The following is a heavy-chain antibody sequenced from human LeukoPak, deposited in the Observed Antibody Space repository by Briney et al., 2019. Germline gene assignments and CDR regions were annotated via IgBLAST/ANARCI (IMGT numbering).Heavy chain of an antibody. Sequence: GGSLRLSCAASGFTFSSYAMSWVRQAPGKGLEWVSFIRSKAYGGTTEYAASVKGRFTISRDDSKSIAYLQMNSLKTEDTAVYYCTREGDTMVRGVIIKAPIPYYFDYWGQGTLVTVSS. CDR1: GFTFSSYA. CDR2: IRSKAYGGTT. CDR3: TREGDTMVRGVIIKAPIPYYFDY. J-gene: IGHJ4*02. V-gene: IGHV3-49*04. D-gene: IGHD3-10*01.